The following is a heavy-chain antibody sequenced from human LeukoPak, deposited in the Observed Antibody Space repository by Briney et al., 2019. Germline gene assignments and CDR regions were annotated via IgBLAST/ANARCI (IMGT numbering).Heavy chain of an antibody. D-gene: IGHD3-10*01. CDR1: GFTFSSYA. J-gene: IGHJ4*02. CDR3: AKELLWFGELSGTHPEFDY. V-gene: IGHV3-23*01. Sequence: GGSLRLSCAASGFTFSSYAMSWVRQAPGKGLEWVLAISGSGGSTYYADSVKGRFTISRDNSKNTLYLQMNSLRAEDTAVYYCAKELLWFGELSGTHPEFDYWGQGTLVTVSS. CDR2: ISGSGGST.